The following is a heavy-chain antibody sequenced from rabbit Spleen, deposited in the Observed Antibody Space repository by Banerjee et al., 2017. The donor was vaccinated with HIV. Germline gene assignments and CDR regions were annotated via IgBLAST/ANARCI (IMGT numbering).Heavy chain of an antibody. D-gene: IGHD8-1*01. CDR1: GIAFSRYYD. CDR2: MYTGNNKN. CDR3: ERDAGSYDYIDGCFSL. J-gene: IGHJ4*01. V-gene: IGHV1S45*01. Sequence: QEQLVESGGGLVKPGGTLTLTCKASGIAFSRYYDMCWVRQAPGKGLEWIGCMYTGNNKNYYASWAKGRFTIAKTSSYMVTLQMASLTAADSATCFCERDAGSYDYIDGCFSLWGPGTLLTAS.